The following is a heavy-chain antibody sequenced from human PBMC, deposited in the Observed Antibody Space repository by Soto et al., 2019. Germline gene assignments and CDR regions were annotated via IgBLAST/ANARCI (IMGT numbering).Heavy chain of an antibody. J-gene: IGHJ4*02. D-gene: IGHD5-18*01. CDR3: ARGRIQLWYPFDY. CDR2: IYYSGST. V-gene: IGHV4-59*01. Sequence: PSETLALTCHHQGHYIRNDYWSCIPQPPGKGLEWIGYIYYSGSTNYNPTLKSRVTISVDTSKNQFSLKLSSVTAADTAVYYCARGRIQLWYPFDYWGQGTLVTVS. CDR1: GHYIRNDY.